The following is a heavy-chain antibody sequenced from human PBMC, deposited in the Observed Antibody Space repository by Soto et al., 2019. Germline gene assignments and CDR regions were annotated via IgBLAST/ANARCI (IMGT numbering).Heavy chain of an antibody. CDR1: GGTFMSYA. J-gene: IGHJ5*02. V-gene: IGHV1-69*06. CDR3: ARDGEGGDYVEGWFDP. Sequence: SVKVYFRASGGTFMSYAISWVREAPGQGLEWMGGIIPIFGTANYAQKFQGRVTITADKSTSTAYMELSSLRSEDTAVYYCARDGEGGDYVEGWFDPWGQGTLVTVSS. D-gene: IGHD4-17*01. CDR2: IIPIFGTA.